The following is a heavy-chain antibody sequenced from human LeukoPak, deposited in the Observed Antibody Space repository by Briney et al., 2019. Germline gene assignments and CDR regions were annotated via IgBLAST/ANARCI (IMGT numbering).Heavy chain of an antibody. J-gene: IGHJ4*02. CDR1: GCTFSTYG. D-gene: IGHD2-15*01. CDR2: IRSDGNEK. Sequence: GGSLRLSCAASGCTFSTYGMHWVRQAPGKGLEWVTFIRSDGNEKYYADSVKGRFTISRDNSKSTLYLQMNSLRAEDTAVYYCAQERDRRGYFDYWGQGTLVTVSS. V-gene: IGHV3-30*02. CDR3: AQERDRRGYFDY.